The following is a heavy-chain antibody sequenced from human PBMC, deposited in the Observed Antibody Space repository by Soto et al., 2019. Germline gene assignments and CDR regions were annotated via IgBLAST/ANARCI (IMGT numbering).Heavy chain of an antibody. CDR3: ARDFRPSALTLRLRGNYYMDV. V-gene: IGHV1-18*01. Sequence: QVQLVQSGAEVKKPGASVKVSCKASGYTFTSYGISWVRQAPGQGLEWMGWISAYNGNTNYAQKLQGRVTMTTDTSTSTAYMELRSMRSDDTDVYYCARDFRPSALTLRLRGNYYMDVWGKGTTVTVSS. D-gene: IGHD3-16*01. J-gene: IGHJ6*03. CDR1: GYTFTSYG. CDR2: ISAYNGNT.